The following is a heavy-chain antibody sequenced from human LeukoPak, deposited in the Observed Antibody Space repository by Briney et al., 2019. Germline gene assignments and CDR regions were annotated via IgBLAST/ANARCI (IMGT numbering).Heavy chain of an antibody. CDR3: ARGRKIQLWLLGGNWFDP. J-gene: IGHJ5*02. CDR2: INHSGST. Sequence: SETLSLTCAVYGGSFSGYYWSWIRQPPGKGLEWIGEINHSGSTNYNPSLKSRVTISVDTSKNQFSLKLSSVTAADTAVYYCARGRKIQLWLLGGNWFDPWGQGTLVTVPS. CDR1: GGSFSGYY. D-gene: IGHD5-18*01. V-gene: IGHV4-34*01.